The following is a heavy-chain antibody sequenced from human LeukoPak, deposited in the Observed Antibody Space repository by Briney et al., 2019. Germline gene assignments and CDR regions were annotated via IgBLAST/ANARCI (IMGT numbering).Heavy chain of an antibody. V-gene: IGHV1-2*06. CDR2: INPNSGGT. J-gene: IGHJ4*02. CDR3: ARAPIAVAGAPFDY. CDR1: GYTFTSYY. D-gene: IGHD6-19*01. Sequence: ASVKVSCKASGYTFTSYYMHWVRQAPGQGLEWMGRINPNSGGTNYAQKFQGRVTMTRDTSISTAYMELSRLRSDDTAVYYCARAPIAVAGAPFDYWGQGTLVTVSS.